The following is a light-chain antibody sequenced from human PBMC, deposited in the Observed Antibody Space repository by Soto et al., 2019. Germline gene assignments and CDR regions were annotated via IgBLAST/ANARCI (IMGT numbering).Light chain of an antibody. V-gene: IGKV1-33*01. CDR3: QQYDNLPLT. J-gene: IGKJ4*01. CDR2: DAS. CDR1: QDISNY. Sequence: DIQMTQSPSSLSASVGDRVTITCQASQDISNYLKWYQQKPGKAPKLLIYDASNLETGVPSRFSGSGYGTDFTFTISSLQPEDIATYYCQQYDNLPLTCGGGTKVEIK.